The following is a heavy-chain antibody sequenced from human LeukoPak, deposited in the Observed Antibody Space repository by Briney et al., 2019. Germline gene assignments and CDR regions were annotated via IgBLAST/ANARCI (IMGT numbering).Heavy chain of an antibody. CDR1: GFTLSSYS. CDR3: ARDPPAAAEY. CDR2: ISSSSSYI. J-gene: IGHJ4*02. Sequence: GGSLRLSCAASGFTLSSYSMNWVRQAPGKGLEWVSSISSSSSYIYYADSVKGRFTISRDNAKNSLYLQMNSLRAEDTAVYYCARDPPAAAEYWGQGTLVTVSS. V-gene: IGHV3-21*01. D-gene: IGHD6-13*01.